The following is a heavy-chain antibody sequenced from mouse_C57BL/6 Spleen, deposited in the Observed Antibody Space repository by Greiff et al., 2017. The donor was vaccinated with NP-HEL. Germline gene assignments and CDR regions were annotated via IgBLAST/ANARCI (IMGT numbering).Heavy chain of an antibody. J-gene: IGHJ2*01. CDR3: ARNKKIVATYFDY. CDR1: GYTFTSYW. CDR2: TNPTNGRT. V-gene: IGHV1S81*02. D-gene: IGHD1-1*01. Sequence: QVQLKQSGAELVKAGASVKMSCKASGYTFTSYWMHWVKQRLGQGLEWFAETNPTNGRTYYNEKFKSKATLTVDKSSSTAYMLLSGPTFEDSAVYYRARNKKIVATYFDYWGQGTTLTVSS.